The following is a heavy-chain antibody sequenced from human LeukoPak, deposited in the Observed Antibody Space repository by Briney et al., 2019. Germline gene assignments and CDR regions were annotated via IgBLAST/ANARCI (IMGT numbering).Heavy chain of an antibody. CDR3: ARRSGSSSFDS. CDR1: GFTFSSYS. Sequence: GGSLRLSCAASGFTFSSYSMNWVRQAPGKGLEWVSSISSSSSYIYYSDSMKGRFTISRDNAKNSLYLQMNSLRAEDTAVYYCARRSGSSSFDSWGQGTLVTVSS. D-gene: IGHD3-10*01. CDR2: ISSSSSYI. J-gene: IGHJ4*02. V-gene: IGHV3-21*01.